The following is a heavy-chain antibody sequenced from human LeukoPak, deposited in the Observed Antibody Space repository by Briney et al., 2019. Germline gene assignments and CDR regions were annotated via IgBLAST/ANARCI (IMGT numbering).Heavy chain of an antibody. CDR3: ASLWELLGS. Sequence: GRSLRLSCAASGFTFSSYTLDWVRQAPGKGLEWVAVISNDGSNKYYADSVKGRFTISRDNAKNSVYLQMNSLRVEDTAVYYCASLWELLGSWGQGTLVTVSS. J-gene: IGHJ4*02. CDR2: ISNDGSNK. D-gene: IGHD1-26*01. CDR1: GFTFSSYT. V-gene: IGHV3-30-3*01.